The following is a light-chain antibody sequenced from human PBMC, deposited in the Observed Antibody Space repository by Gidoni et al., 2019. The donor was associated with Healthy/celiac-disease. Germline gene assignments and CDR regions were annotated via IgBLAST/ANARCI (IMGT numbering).Light chain of an antibody. V-gene: IGKV3-11*01. CDR1: QSVSSY. Sequence: EIVLTQSPATLSLSPGERATLSCRASQSVSSYLAWYQQKPGQAPRLLIYDASNRATGIPARVSGSGSGTDFTLTISSLEPEDFAVYYCQQRSNWPMCSFXXXTKLEIK. J-gene: IGKJ2*04. CDR3: QQRSNWPMCS. CDR2: DAS.